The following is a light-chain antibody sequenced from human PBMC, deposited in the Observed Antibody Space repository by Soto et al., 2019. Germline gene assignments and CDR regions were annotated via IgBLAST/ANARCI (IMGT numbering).Light chain of an antibody. Sequence: QSVLTQPPSASGTPGQRVTISCSGSSSNIGSNYVYWYQQLPGTAPKLLIYKNNQWPSGVPDRFSGSKSGTSASLAISGLRSEDEADYYCCSYAGGSASYVIFGRGTKLTVL. J-gene: IGLJ2*01. CDR1: SSNIGSNY. CDR2: KNN. CDR3: CSYAGGSASYVI. V-gene: IGLV1-47*01.